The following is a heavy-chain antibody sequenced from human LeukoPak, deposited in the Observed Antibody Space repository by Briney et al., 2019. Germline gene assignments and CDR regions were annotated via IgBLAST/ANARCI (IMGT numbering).Heavy chain of an antibody. D-gene: IGHD6-19*01. Sequence: GGSLRVSCAASGFTFNTYGIYWVRQAQGKGLEWVSGICGSGGCTYYADSVKGRFTISRDNSKNTVYLQMNSLTADDTAIYYCAKTTVGYSSGRYPGWPADCWGQGTLVTVSS. CDR2: ICGSGGCT. V-gene: IGHV3-23*01. J-gene: IGHJ4*02. CDR3: AKTTVGYSSGRYPGWPADC. CDR1: GFTFNTYG.